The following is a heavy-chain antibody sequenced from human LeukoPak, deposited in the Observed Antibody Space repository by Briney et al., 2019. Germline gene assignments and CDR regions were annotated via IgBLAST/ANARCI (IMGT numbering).Heavy chain of an antibody. Sequence: GGSLRLSCAASGFTFSSYAMTWVRQAPGKGLEWVSGISGSGGSTYYADSVKARFTISRDNSKNTLSLQMNSLRAEDAAVYYCAKAALRSYWYFDAFDIWGQGTMVTVSS. D-gene: IGHD1-26*01. J-gene: IGHJ3*02. V-gene: IGHV3-23*01. CDR3: AKAALRSYWYFDAFDI. CDR2: ISGSGGST. CDR1: GFTFSSYA.